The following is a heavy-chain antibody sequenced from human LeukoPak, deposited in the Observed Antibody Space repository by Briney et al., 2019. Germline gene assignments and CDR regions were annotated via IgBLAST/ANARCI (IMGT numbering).Heavy chain of an antibody. D-gene: IGHD2-21*02. V-gene: IGHV1-46*01. CDR1: GYTFTSYY. J-gene: IGHJ4*02. Sequence: ASVKVSCKASGYTFTSYYMHWVRQAPGQGFEWMGIINPSGGSTSYAQKFQGRVTMTRDTSTSTVYMELSSLRSEDTAVYYCARDWAYCGGDCHRYLGYWGQGTLVTVSS. CDR2: INPSGGST. CDR3: ARDWAYCGGDCHRYLGY.